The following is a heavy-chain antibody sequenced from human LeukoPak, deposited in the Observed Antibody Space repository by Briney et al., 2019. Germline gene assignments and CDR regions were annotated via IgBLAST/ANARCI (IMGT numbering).Heavy chain of an antibody. Sequence: PSETLFLTCTVSGDSINSSPYYWGWIRQPPGKGLEWIGSIYYSGSTYYNPSLKSRVTISVDTSKNQISLKLSSVTAADTAVFYCARHRPPSYDEILTSWALPFDYWGQGTLVTVSS. D-gene: IGHD3-9*01. V-gene: IGHV4-39*01. CDR3: ARHRPPSYDEILTSWALPFDY. CDR1: GDSINSSPYY. CDR2: IYYSGST. J-gene: IGHJ4*02.